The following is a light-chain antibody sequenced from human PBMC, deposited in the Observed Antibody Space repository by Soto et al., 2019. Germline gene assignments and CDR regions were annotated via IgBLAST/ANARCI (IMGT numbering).Light chain of an antibody. CDR2: GAS. Sequence: EIVLTQSPGTLSLSPGERATLSCRASQSVSSSYLAWDQQKPGQSPSLLIYGASTRATGIPDRFSVSGSGTDFTLTISRLEPEDFAVYYCQQYDSSPRTFGQGTKVEI. CDR3: QQYDSSPRT. CDR1: QSVSSSY. V-gene: IGKV3-20*01. J-gene: IGKJ1*01.